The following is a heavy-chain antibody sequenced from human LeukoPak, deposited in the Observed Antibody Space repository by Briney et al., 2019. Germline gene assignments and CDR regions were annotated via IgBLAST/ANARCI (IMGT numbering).Heavy chain of an antibody. V-gene: IGHV4-39*01. D-gene: IGHD6-13*01. J-gene: IGHJ4*02. Sequence: SETLSLTCTVSGGSISSRTYYWGWIRQPPGEGLEWIGSIYYSGSTYYNPSLKSRVTMSVDTSKNQLSLKLSSVTAADTAVYYCARLKGSSSWFYWGQGTLVTVSS. CDR3: ARLKGSSSWFY. CDR2: IYYSGST. CDR1: GGSISSRTYY.